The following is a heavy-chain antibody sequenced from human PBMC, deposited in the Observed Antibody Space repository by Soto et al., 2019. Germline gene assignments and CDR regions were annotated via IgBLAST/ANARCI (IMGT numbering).Heavy chain of an antibody. CDR3: ARVSQAGVRYHFDY. V-gene: IGHV1-46*01. J-gene: IGHJ4*02. CDR2: SNPSGGNT. D-gene: IGHD3-10*01. Sequence: QVQLVQSGAEVKTPGASVRLSCKTSGYSFASHYIHWVRQAPGQGLQWMALSNPSGGNTNVAQRFQRRVTLTKDRYSRTVYMELSTLTSADTAIYYCARVSQAGVRYHFDYWGQGTLITVSS. CDR1: GYSFASHY.